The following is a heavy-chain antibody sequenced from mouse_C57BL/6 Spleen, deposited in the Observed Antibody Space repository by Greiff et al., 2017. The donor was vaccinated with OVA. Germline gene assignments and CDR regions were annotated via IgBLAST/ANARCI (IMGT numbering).Heavy chain of an antibody. J-gene: IGHJ2*01. V-gene: IGHV1-64*01. Sequence: VQLQQPGAELVKPGASVKLSCKASGYTFTSYWMHWVKQRPGQGLEWIGMIHPNSGSTNYNEKFKSKATLTVDTSSSPAYMQLSSLTSEDSAVYYCASYYGNPGDYWGQGTTLTVSS. CDR2: IHPNSGST. CDR1: GYTFTSYW. D-gene: IGHD2-1*01. CDR3: ASYYGNPGDY.